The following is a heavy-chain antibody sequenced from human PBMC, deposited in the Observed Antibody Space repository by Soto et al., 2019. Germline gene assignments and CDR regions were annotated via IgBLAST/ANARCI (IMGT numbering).Heavy chain of an antibody. Sequence: PGGSLRLSCAASGFTFSSYGMHWVRQAPGKGLEWVAVIWYDGSNKYYADSVKGRFTISRDNSKNTLYLQMNSLRAEDTAVYYCAREPPYDSSGYGPYAFDIWGQGTMVTVSS. CDR3: AREPPYDSSGYGPYAFDI. D-gene: IGHD3-22*01. J-gene: IGHJ3*02. CDR1: GFTFSSYG. V-gene: IGHV3-33*01. CDR2: IWYDGSNK.